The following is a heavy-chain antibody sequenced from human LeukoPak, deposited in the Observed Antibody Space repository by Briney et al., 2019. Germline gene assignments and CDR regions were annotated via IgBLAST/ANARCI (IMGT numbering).Heavy chain of an antibody. J-gene: IGHJ4*02. CDR3: AKDPYGGTYPSYVDY. CDR2: LSYDGSTA. CDR1: GFTLSSYG. D-gene: IGHD1-26*01. V-gene: IGHV3-30*02. Sequence: GGSLRLSCAASGFTLSSYGMNWVRQAPGKGLDWVAFLSYDGSTAFYADSVKGRFTISGDSSKNTLYFQMNSLTPADTAIYSCAKDPYGGTYPSYVDYWGQGTLVTVSS.